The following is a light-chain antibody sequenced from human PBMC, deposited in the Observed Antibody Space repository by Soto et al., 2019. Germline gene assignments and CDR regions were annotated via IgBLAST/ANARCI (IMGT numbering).Light chain of an antibody. CDR1: QRISSY. Sequence: DIQMTPSPSSLSASVGDRVTITCRASQRISSYLNWYQQKPGKAPKLLIFDASSLQSGVPSRFSGSGSGTDFTLTISSLQPEDFAIYYCQQSYSDPRTFGQGTKVEIK. CDR2: DAS. CDR3: QQSYSDPRT. J-gene: IGKJ1*01. V-gene: IGKV1-39*01.